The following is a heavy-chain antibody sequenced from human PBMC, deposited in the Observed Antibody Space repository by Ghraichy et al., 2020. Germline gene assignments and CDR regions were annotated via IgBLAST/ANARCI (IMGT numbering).Heavy chain of an antibody. V-gene: IGHV3-23*01. CDR3: AKEKYSSGFFDY. CDR2: ISGSGGTT. Sequence: GESLNISCAASGFTFSTYAMSWVRQAPGKGLEWVSAISGSGGTTYYADSAKGRFTISRDNSKNPQYRQMNSLRADDTAVYYCAKEKYSSGFFDYWGQGTLVTVSS. CDR1: GFTFSTYA. J-gene: IGHJ4*02. D-gene: IGHD6-19*01.